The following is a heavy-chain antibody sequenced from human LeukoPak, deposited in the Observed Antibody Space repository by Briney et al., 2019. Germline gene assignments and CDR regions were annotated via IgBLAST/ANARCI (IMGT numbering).Heavy chain of an antibody. V-gene: IGHV1-2*06. J-gene: IGHJ6*03. Sequence: ASVKVSCKASGYTFTSYYMHWVRQAPGQGLEWMGRINPNSGDTNYPQKFQGRVTMTRDTSITTAYMELSSLTSDDTAVYFCARSAEHCNNGVCFTDYYLDVWGKGTTVTVSS. CDR2: INPNSGDT. CDR1: GYTFTSYY. CDR3: ARSAEHCNNGVCFTDYYLDV. D-gene: IGHD2-8*01.